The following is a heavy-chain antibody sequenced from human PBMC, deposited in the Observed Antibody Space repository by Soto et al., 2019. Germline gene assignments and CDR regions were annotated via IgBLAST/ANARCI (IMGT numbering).Heavy chain of an antibody. V-gene: IGHV4-31*03. CDR3: ARDRRYYYDSSGYSHFDY. J-gene: IGHJ4*02. CDR2: IYYSGST. Sequence: SETLSLTCTVSGGPISSGGYDWSWIRQHPGKGLEWIGYIYYSGSTYYNPSLKSRVTISVDTSKNQFSLKLSSVTAADTAVYYCARDRRYYYDSSGYSHFDYWGQGTLVTVSS. D-gene: IGHD3-22*01. CDR1: GGPISSGGYD.